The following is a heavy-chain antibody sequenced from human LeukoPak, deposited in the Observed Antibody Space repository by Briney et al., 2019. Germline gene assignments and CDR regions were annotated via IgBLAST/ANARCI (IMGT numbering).Heavy chain of an antibody. J-gene: IGHJ4*02. CDR2: INTGTGNP. D-gene: IGHD3-10*01. CDR3: ASFGAHSFDY. V-gene: IGHV7-4-1*02. Sequence: ASVRVSCKTSGYTFTSYAMNWVRQAPGQGLEFMGWINTGTGNPTYAQGFTGRFVFSLDTSVSTAYLQISTLKPEDTAVYYCASFGAHSFDYWGQGTLVTVSS. CDR1: GYTFTSYA.